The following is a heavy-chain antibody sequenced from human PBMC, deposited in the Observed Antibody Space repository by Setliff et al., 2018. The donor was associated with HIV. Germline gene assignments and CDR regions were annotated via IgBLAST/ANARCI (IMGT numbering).Heavy chain of an antibody. CDR1: GGSISGYY. CDR2: IYYIGNT. Sequence: PSETLSLTCTVSGGSISGYYWSWIRQPPGKGLEWIGYIYYIGNTNYNTSLKGRVTLSVDTSKNQLSLKLSSVTAADTAVYYCARGRSRYYYDGSGYYVDYWGQGTLVTVSS. D-gene: IGHD3-22*01. CDR3: ARGRSRYYYDGSGYYVDY. J-gene: IGHJ4*02. V-gene: IGHV4-59*01.